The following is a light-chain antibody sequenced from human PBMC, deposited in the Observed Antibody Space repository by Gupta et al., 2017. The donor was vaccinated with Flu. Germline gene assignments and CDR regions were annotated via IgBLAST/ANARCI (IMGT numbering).Light chain of an antibody. Sequence: DIQMTQSPSSLSASVGDRVTITCRASQSISSYLNWYQQKPGKAPKLLIYAASSLQSGVPSRFSGSGSGTDFTLTISNLQPEDFATYYCQQSYSPRSFGQGTKLEIK. V-gene: IGKV1-39*01. J-gene: IGKJ2*03. CDR2: AAS. CDR1: QSISSY. CDR3: QQSYSPRS.